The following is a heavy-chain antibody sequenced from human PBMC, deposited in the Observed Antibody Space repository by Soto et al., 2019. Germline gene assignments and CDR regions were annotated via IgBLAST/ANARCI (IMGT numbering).Heavy chain of an antibody. J-gene: IGHJ5*02. Sequence: PSETLSLTCGVSGGTVASSPWWSWVRQSPGGGLEWIGNVYHTGDTNFNPSLQSRVTISVDKSNNQFSLRLNSLTAADTAVYCCAREIVTAGGNNHFDPWGPGTLVTVSS. CDR1: GGTVASSPW. V-gene: IGHV4-4*01. D-gene: IGHD2-21*02. CDR3: AREIVTAGGNNHFDP. CDR2: VYHTGDT.